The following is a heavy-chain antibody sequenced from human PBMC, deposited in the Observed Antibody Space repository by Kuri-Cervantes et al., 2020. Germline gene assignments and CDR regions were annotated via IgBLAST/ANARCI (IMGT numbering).Heavy chain of an antibody. J-gene: IGHJ4*02. CDR2: IIPIFGTA. Sequence: SVKVSCKASGGTFSSYAISWVRQAPGQGLEWMGGIIPIFGTANYAQKFQGRVTITADESTSTAYMELSSLRSEDTAVYYCARDTGWNYVTGLFDYWGQGTLVTVSS. D-gene: IGHD1-7*01. V-gene: IGHV1-69*13. CDR1: GGTFSSYA. CDR3: ARDTGWNYVTGLFDY.